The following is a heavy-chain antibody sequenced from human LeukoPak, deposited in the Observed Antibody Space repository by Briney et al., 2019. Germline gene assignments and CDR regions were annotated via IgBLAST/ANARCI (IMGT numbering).Heavy chain of an antibody. V-gene: IGHV4-59*01. CDR2: MYYNGNT. J-gene: IGHJ4*02. CDR1: GGSISCYY. D-gene: IGHD3-16*01. CDR3: ARARGVMLSFFDY. Sequence: SETLSLTCTVSGGSISCYYWTWLRQPPGKGLEWIGYMYYNGNTNYNPSLKSRVTISVDTSKNQFSLKLSSVTAADTAVYYCARARGVMLSFFDYWGQGTLVTVSS.